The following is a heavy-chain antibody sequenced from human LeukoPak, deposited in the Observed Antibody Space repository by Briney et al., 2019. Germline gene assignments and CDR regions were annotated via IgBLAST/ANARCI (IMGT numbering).Heavy chain of an antibody. D-gene: IGHD3-10*01. CDR3: ARERPRSTMVRGVIEFDP. V-gene: IGHV3-30*03. Sequence: PGRSLRLSCAASGFTFSSYGMHWVRQAPGKGLEWVAVISYDGSNKYYADSVKGRFTISRDNSKNTLYLQMNSLRAEDTAVYYCARERPRSTMVRGVIEFDPWGQGTLVTVSS. CDR1: GFTFSSYG. CDR2: ISYDGSNK. J-gene: IGHJ5*02.